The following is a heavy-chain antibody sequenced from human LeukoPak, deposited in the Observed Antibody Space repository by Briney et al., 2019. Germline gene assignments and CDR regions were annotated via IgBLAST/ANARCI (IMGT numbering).Heavy chain of an antibody. V-gene: IGHV3-48*03. J-gene: IGHJ6*03. Sequence: GGSLRLSCAASGFTFSSYEMNWVLQAPGKGLEWVSYISSSGSTIYYADSVKGRFTISRDNAKNSLYLQMNSLRAEDTAVYYGARELWSVYYYMDVWGKGTAVTVSS. CDR1: GFTFSSYE. CDR2: ISSSGSTI. D-gene: IGHD2-21*01. CDR3: ARELWSVYYYMDV.